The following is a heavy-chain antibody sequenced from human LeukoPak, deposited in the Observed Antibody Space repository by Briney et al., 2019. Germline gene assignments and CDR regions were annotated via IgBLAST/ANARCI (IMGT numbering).Heavy chain of an antibody. CDR3: AREGGYGVANDY. CDR2: ITYNGGST. D-gene: IGHD4-17*01. Sequence: GGSLRLSCAASGFTFSSYAMHWVRQAPGKGLEYVASITYNGGSTSYANSMKGRFTISRDNSKNMVYLQMGSLSAEDMAVYYCAREGGYGVANDYWGQGTLVTVSS. J-gene: IGHJ4*02. CDR1: GFTFSSYA. V-gene: IGHV3-64*01.